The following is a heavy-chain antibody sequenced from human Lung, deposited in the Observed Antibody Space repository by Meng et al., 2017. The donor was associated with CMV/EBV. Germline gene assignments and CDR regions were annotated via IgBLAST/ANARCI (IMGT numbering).Heavy chain of an antibody. Sequence: ASVKVSCKASGYTFTGYYMHWVRQAPGQGLEWMGWINPNSSGTNYAQKFQGRVTMTRDTSISTAYMELSRLRSDDTAVYYCARVDCSSTSCYLLDGWFDPWGQGTLVTVSS. V-gene: IGHV1-2*02. J-gene: IGHJ5*02. CDR3: ARVDCSSTSCYLLDGWFDP. CDR1: GYTFTGYY. CDR2: INPNSSGT. D-gene: IGHD2-2*01.